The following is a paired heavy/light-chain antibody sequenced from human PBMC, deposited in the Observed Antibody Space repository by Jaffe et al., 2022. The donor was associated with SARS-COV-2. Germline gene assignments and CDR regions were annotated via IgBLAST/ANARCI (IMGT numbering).Heavy chain of an antibody. Sequence: EVQLVESGGGLVQPGRSLRLSCSSSGFTFGDYAVSWVRQAPGKGLEWVGFISTNPNGGTTEYAAPVKGRFTISRDDSKSIAYLQMNSLITEDTAVYYCRVYNYYNGMDVWGQGTTVTVSS. CDR2: ISTNPNGGTT. CDR1: GFTFGDYA. D-gene: IGHD6-13*01. V-gene: IGHV3-49*04. J-gene: IGHJ6*02. CDR3: RVYNYYNGMDV.
Light chain of an antibody. CDR3: QQYYSTPLT. J-gene: IGKJ4*01. Sequence: DIVMTQSPDSLAVSLGERATINCKSSQSVLYSSNNKNYLAWHQQKPGQPPKLLIYWASTRESGVPDRFSGSGSGTDFTLTISSLQAEDVAVYYCQQYYSTPLTFGGGTKVEIK. CDR2: WAS. V-gene: IGKV4-1*01. CDR1: QSVLYSSNNKNY.